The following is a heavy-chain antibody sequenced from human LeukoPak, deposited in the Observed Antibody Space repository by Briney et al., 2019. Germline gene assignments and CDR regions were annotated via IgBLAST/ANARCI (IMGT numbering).Heavy chain of an antibody. Sequence: GGSLRLSCTGSGFTFSDSGMHWVRQAPGKGLEWMAILSYDGSLKYYADSVKGRFTISRDSSKNTLYLQMNSLRVEDTAVYYCATSIERSTWGSHALDFWGQGTLVTVSS. V-gene: IGHV3-30*04. D-gene: IGHD3-16*01. J-gene: IGHJ4*02. CDR1: GFTFSDSG. CDR2: LSYDGSLK. CDR3: ATSIERSTWGSHALDF.